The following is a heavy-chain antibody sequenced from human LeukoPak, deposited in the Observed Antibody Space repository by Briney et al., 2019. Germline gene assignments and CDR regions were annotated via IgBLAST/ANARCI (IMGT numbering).Heavy chain of an antibody. CDR1: GYTFTSYG. CDR3: ARDAKVEMATIRAFDI. V-gene: IGHV1-18*01. D-gene: IGHD5-24*01. CDR2: ISAYNGNT. Sequence: ASVKVSCKASGYTFTSYGISWVRQAPGQGLEWMGWISAYNGNTNYAQKRQGRVTMTTDTSTSTAYMELRSLRSDDTAVYYCARDAKVEMATIRAFDIWGQGTMVTVSS. J-gene: IGHJ3*02.